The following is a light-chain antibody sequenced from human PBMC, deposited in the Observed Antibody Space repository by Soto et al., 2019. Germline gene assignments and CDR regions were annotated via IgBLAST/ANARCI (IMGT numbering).Light chain of an antibody. CDR3: PQDYDYQKA. V-gene: IGKV1-6*01. CDR2: DAS. Sequence: IQMTQSPSSLSASIGYRVTITCRASQAIRYDLGWYQQKPGKAPKLLIYDASHLQSGVPSRFSGSGSRTDLTLTISSLQPEDFATYYCPQDYDYQKAFGQGT. J-gene: IGKJ2*01. CDR1: QAIRYD.